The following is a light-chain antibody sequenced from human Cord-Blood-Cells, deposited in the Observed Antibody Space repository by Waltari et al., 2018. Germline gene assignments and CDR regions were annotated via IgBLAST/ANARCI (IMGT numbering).Light chain of an antibody. CDR1: SLRSSY. V-gene: IGLV3-19*01. CDR3: NSRDSSGNHVV. J-gene: IGLJ2*01. Sequence: SSELTQDPAVSVALGQTVSITCQGDSLRSSYASWYQQKPGQAPVLVIYGKNNRPAGIPDRFSRSSSGNQAALTNPGAQAEDEPDYYCNSRDSSGNHVVFGGGTNLTVL. CDR2: GKN.